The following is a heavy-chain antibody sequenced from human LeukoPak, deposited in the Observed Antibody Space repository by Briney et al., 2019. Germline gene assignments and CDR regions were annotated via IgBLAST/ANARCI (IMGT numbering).Heavy chain of an antibody. Sequence: GGSLRLSSAASGFTFSSYAMSWVRQAPGKGLEWVSAISGSGGSTYYADSVKGRFTISRDNSKNTLYLQMNSLRAEDTAVYYCAKVEDFWSGYYVDYWGQGTLVTVSS. D-gene: IGHD3-3*01. CDR3: AKVEDFWSGYYVDY. CDR1: GFTFSSYA. CDR2: ISGSGGST. V-gene: IGHV3-23*01. J-gene: IGHJ4*02.